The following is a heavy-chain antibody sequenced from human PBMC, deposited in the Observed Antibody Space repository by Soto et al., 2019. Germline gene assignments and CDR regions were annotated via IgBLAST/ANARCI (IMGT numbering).Heavy chain of an antibody. Sequence: SETLSLTCTVSSGSISTYYWSWIRQPPGKGLEWIGYIYYTGSTNYNPSLKSRVTISVDTSKNQFSLKLSSVTAADTAVYYCAREGIAARRWFDPWGQGTLVTVSS. J-gene: IGHJ5*02. CDR3: AREGIAARRWFDP. CDR2: IYYTGST. D-gene: IGHD6-6*01. V-gene: IGHV4-59*12. CDR1: SGSISTYY.